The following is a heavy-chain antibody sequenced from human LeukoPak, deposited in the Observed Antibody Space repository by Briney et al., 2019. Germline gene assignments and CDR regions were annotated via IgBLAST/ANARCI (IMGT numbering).Heavy chain of an antibody. CDR2: INHSGST. Sequence: SETLSLTCTVSGGSISSYYWSWIRQPPGKGLEWIGEINHSGSTNYNPSLKSRVTISVDTSKNQFSLKLSSVTAADTAVYYCARGQGTAGGYYYYGMDVWGQGTTVTVSS. CDR3: ARGQGTAGGYYYYGMDV. V-gene: IGHV4-34*01. CDR1: GGSISSYY. J-gene: IGHJ6*02. D-gene: IGHD3-16*01.